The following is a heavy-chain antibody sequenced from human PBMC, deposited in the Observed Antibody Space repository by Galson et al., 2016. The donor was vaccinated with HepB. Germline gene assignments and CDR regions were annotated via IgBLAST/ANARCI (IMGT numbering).Heavy chain of an antibody. CDR3: AKGAYSLPENFQH. V-gene: IGHV3-23*01. J-gene: IGHJ1*01. CDR2: ISGSGGTT. D-gene: IGHD2-15*01. Sequence: ISGSGGTTYYADSLKGRFTISRDNSKSTLYLQMNSLRAEDTAVYYCAKGAYSLPENFQHWGQGTLVTVSS.